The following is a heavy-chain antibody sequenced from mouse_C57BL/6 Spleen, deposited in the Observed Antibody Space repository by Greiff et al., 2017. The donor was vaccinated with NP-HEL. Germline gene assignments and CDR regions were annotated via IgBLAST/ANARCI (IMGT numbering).Heavy chain of an antibody. CDR2: ISYDGSN. V-gene: IGHV3-6*01. Sequence: VQLKESGPGLVKPSQSLSLPCSVTGYSITSGYYCNWIRQFPGNQLEWTGYISYDGSNNYNPTLNNRISITRDTSTNQFFLKLNSVTTEDTATYFCARGGDEYDVFDYWGQGTTLTVAS. D-gene: IGHD2-4*01. CDR1: GYSITSGYY. CDR3: ARGGDEYDVFDY. J-gene: IGHJ2*01.